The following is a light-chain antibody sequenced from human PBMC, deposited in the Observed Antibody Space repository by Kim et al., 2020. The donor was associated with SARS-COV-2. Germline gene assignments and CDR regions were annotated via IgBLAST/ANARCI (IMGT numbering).Light chain of an antibody. CDR2: GVS. CDR3: QQYGSTPYT. J-gene: IGKJ2*01. V-gene: IGKV3-20*01. Sequence: EIVLTQSPDTLSLSPGERATLSCRASQTVRSVFLAWYQQKPGQPPRLLIYGVSSRATGIPDRFSGSGSGTDFTLTINALDPEDFAMYYCQQYGSTPYTFGQGTKLEI. CDR1: QTVRSVF.